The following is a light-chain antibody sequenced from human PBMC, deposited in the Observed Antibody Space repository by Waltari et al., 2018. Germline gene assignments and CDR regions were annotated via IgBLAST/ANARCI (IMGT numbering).Light chain of an antibody. CDR3: ALSMGSGIWV. Sequence: QTVVTQEPSLSVSPGGTVTLTCGLSSGSVSAAHYPYWFQQAPGQAPRTLTSDTTTRSSGVPDRCSCSIIDDKAALTTTGAQAEDECDYYCALSMGSGIWVFGGGTKLTVL. CDR1: SGSVSAAHY. CDR2: DTT. J-gene: IGLJ3*02. V-gene: IGLV8-61*01.